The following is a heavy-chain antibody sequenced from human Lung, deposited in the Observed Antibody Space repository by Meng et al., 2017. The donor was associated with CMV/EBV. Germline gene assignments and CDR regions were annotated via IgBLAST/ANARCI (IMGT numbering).Heavy chain of an antibody. CDR1: GFTFSSYS. Sequence: GESLKISCAASGFTFSSYSMNWVRQAPGKGLEWVSSISSSGTYIYYADSVKGRFTISRDNAQNPLYLQMNSLRAEDTAVYYCARDVSPRSSAYFAIYYFYALDVWGQGTTVTVSS. V-gene: IGHV3-21*01. CDR2: ISSSGTYI. J-gene: IGHJ6*02. CDR3: ARDVSPRSSAYFAIYYFYALDV. D-gene: IGHD2-21*01.